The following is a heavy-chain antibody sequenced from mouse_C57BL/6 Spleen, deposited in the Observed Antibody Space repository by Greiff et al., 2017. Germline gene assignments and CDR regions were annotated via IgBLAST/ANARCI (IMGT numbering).Heavy chain of an antibody. CDR1: GYSFTGYY. CDR3: ARDGYGSSPYWYFDV. CDR2: INPSTGGT. Sequence: VQLQQSVPELVKPGASVKISCKASGYSFTGYYMNWVKQSPEKSLEWIGEINPSTGGTTYNQKFKAKATLTVDKSSSTAYMQLKSLTSEDSAVYYCARDGYGSSPYWYFDVWGTGTTVTVSS. D-gene: IGHD1-1*01. J-gene: IGHJ1*03. V-gene: IGHV1-42*01.